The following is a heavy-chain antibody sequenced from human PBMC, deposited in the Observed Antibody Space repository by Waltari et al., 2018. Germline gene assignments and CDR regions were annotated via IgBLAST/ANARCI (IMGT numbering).Heavy chain of an antibody. V-gene: IGHV4-39*01. J-gene: IGHJ5*02. CDR2: IYYSGST. CDR1: GGYLSSSSYY. Sequence: QLQLQELGPGLVKPSETLSLTCTVSGGYLSSSSYYWGWIRQSPGKGLEWIGSIYYSGSTYYNPTLKSRVTISGDTSKNQFSLKLSSVTAADTAVYYCARHWKKSGYRFDPWGQGTLVTVSS. D-gene: IGHD5-12*01. CDR3: ARHWKKSGYRFDP.